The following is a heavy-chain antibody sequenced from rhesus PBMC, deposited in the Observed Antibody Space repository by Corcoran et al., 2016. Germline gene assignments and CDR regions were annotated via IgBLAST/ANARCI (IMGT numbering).Heavy chain of an antibody. CDR1: VVSISRSNW. J-gene: IGHJ6*01. Sequence: QVQLQESGPAVVKPSETLSLTCAVSVVSISRSNWWSWIRHSPGKGLEWIGGIYGSGGSTEYNPSLKSRVTISKDTSKKQYSLKLRSVTAADTVVYYCARAGGFWTGFYGLDSWGQGGVVTVSS. CDR2: IYGSGGST. V-gene: IGHV4-93*01. D-gene: IGHD3-3*01. CDR3: ARAGGFWTGFYGLDS.